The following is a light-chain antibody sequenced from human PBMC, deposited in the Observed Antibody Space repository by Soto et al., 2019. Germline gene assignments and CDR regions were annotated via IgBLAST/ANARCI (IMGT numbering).Light chain of an antibody. V-gene: IGLV2-14*01. J-gene: IGLJ1*01. CDR1: SSDVGGYNY. CDR2: EVS. Sequence: QSALTQPASVSGSPGQSITISCTGTSSDVGGYNYVSWYQQHPGKAPKLMIYEVSNRPSGVSNRFSGSKSGNTASLTISGLQAEDEADYYCSSYTSSSTLGFGNGTK. CDR3: SSYTSSSTLG.